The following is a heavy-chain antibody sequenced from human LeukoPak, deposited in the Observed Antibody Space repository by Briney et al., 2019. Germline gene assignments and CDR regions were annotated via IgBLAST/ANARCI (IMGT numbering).Heavy chain of an antibody. Sequence: GGSLRLSCAASGFTFSSYWMSWVRQAPGKGLEWVANIKQDGSEKYYVDSVKGRFTISRDNAKNSLYLQMNSLRAEDTAVYYCARSQTYYYDSSGYYYGWFDPWGQGTLVTVSS. CDR1: GFTFSSYW. J-gene: IGHJ5*02. CDR2: IKQDGSEK. V-gene: IGHV3-7*01. D-gene: IGHD3-22*01. CDR3: ARSQTYYYDSSGYYYGWFDP.